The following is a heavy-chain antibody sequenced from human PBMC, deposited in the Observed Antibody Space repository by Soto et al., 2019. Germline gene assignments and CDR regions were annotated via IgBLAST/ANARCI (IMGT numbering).Heavy chain of an antibody. Sequence: ASVKVSCKASGYAFTSYDINWVRQATGQGLEWMGWMNPNSGNTGYAQKFQGRVTMTRNTSISTAYMELSSLRSEDTAVYYCARAGRIAVAGEYNWFDPWGQGTLVTVS. D-gene: IGHD6-19*01. J-gene: IGHJ5*02. CDR2: MNPNSGNT. CDR1: GYAFTSYD. CDR3: ARAGRIAVAGEYNWFDP. V-gene: IGHV1-8*01.